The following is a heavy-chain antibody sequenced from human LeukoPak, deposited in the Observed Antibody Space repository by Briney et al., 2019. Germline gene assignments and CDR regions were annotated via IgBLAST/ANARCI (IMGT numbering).Heavy chain of an antibody. CDR1: GYTFTSYY. J-gene: IGHJ3*02. D-gene: IGHD5-24*01. CDR3: ASGVIVMATSSGAFDI. Sequence: VASVKVSCRASGYTFTSYYMHWVRQAPGQGLEWMGIINPSGGSTSYAQKFQGRVTMTRDTSTSTVYMELSSLRSVDTAVYYCASGVIVMATSSGAFDIWGQGTMVTVSS. V-gene: IGHV1-46*01. CDR2: INPSGGST.